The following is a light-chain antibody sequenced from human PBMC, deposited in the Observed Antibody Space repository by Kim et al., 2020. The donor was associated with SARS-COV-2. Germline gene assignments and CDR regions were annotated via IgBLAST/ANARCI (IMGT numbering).Light chain of an antibody. CDR1: QRVRSDY. Sequence: LDPGERATLSCRASQRVRSDYFGWYQQKPGHTPRLLIYAATSRATGIPDRFSGSGSGTDITLTISRLEPEDLAVYYSQQYANSPTFGGGTKVDIK. V-gene: IGKV3-20*01. CDR2: AAT. J-gene: IGKJ4*02. CDR3: QQYANSPT.